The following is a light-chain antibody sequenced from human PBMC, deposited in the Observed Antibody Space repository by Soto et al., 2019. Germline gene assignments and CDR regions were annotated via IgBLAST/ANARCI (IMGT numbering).Light chain of an antibody. V-gene: IGKV3D-20*02. CDR2: GAS. CDR1: QSVSSTY. CDR3: QQRSNWPPVT. Sequence: EIVLTQSPGTLSLSPGERATLSCRASQSVSSTYLAWYQQKPGQAPRLLIYGASSRATGIPDRFSGSGSGTDYTLTITNLEPEDFAVYYCQQRSNWPPVTFGGGTKVDIK. J-gene: IGKJ4*01.